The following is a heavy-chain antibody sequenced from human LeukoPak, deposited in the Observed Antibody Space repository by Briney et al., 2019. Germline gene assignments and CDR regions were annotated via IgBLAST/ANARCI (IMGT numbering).Heavy chain of an antibody. J-gene: IGHJ6*03. V-gene: IGHV4-39*01. CDR1: GGSISSSSYY. Sequence: PSETLSLTCTVSGGSISSSSYYWGWIRQPPGKGLEWIGGIYYSGSTYYNPSLKSRVTISVDTSKNQFSLKLSSVTAADTAVYYCARHGSRDGYNWPVYYYYYMDVWGKGTTVTVSS. D-gene: IGHD5-24*01. CDR2: IYYSGST. CDR3: ARHGSRDGYNWPVYYYYYMDV.